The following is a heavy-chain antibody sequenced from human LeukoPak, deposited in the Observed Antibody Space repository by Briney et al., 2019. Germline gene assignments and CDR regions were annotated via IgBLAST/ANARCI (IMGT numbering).Heavy chain of an antibody. D-gene: IGHD3-3*01. V-gene: IGHV1-18*01. CDR2: ISHYNGNT. Sequence: ASVKVSCEASGYTFTSYGISWVRQAPGQGLEWVGWISHYNGNTNYAQKLQGRVTMTTDTSTSTAYMELRSLRSDDTAVYYCARLRFLEWSEGDYWGQGTLVTVSS. CDR3: ARLRFLEWSEGDY. CDR1: GYTFTSYG. J-gene: IGHJ4*02.